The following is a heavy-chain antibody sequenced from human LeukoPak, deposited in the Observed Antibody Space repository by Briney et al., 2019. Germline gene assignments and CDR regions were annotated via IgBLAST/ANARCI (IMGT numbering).Heavy chain of an antibody. V-gene: IGHV5-51*01. CDR1: GYTFTDYW. J-gene: IGHJ4*02. CDR3: ARSDYTSGWYLDFDY. Sequence: GESLKISCKGSGYTFTDYWIAWVRQMPGKGLEWMGIIYPADSKNRYSPSFQGQRTISADKSTNTASLQWSRLKASDTAIYYCARSDYTSGWYLDFDYWGQGSQVTVSS. D-gene: IGHD6-19*01. CDR2: IYPADSKN.